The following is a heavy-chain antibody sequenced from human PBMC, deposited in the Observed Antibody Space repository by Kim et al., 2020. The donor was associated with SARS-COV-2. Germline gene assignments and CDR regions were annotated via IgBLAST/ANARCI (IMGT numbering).Heavy chain of an antibody. J-gene: IGHJ4*02. D-gene: IGHD4-4*01. Sequence: PIFGTGNYAQKFQGRVTITADESTSTAYMELSSLRSEDTAVYYCARDYSNYVNYWGQGTLVTVSS. CDR2: PIFGTG. V-gene: IGHV1-69*01. CDR3: ARDYSNYVNY.